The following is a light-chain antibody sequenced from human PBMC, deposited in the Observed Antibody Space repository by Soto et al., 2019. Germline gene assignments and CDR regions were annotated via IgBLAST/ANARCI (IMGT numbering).Light chain of an antibody. CDR2: DVT. CDR3: SSYTSSSTLV. J-gene: IGLJ1*01. V-gene: IGLV2-14*01. CDR1: STDVGGHNS. Sequence: QSVLAQPASVSGSPGQSITISCTGTSTDVGGHNSVAWYQHNPGKAPKLMIYDVTNRPSGVSSRFSGSKSGNTASLSISGLQAEEEADYYCSSYTSSSTLVFGPGTKVTVL.